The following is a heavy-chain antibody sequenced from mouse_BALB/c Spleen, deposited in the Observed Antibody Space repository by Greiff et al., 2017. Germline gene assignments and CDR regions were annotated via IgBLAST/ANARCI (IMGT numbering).Heavy chain of an antibody. CDR2: ISNLAYSI. Sequence: EVHLVESGGGLVQPGGSRKLSCAASGFTFSDYGMAWVRQAPGKGPEWVAFISNLAYSIYYADTVTGRFTISRENAKNTLYLEMSSLRSEDTAMYYCARENGFAYWGQGTLVTVSA. J-gene: IGHJ3*01. CDR3: ARENGFAY. V-gene: IGHV5-15*02. CDR1: GFTFSDYG.